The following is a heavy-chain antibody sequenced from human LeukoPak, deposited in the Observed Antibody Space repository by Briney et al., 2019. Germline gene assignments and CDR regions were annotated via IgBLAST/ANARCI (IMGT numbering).Heavy chain of an antibody. CDR1: GYTFTGYY. CDR2: INPYSGGT. Sequence: GASVKVSCKASGYTFTGYYMHWVRQAPGQGLEWMGWINPYSGGTNYAQKFQGRVTMTRDTSISTAYMELSRLRSDDTAVYYCARTPDFWSGYYGYWGQGTLVTVSS. CDR3: ARTPDFWSGYYGY. V-gene: IGHV1-2*02. J-gene: IGHJ4*02. D-gene: IGHD3-3*01.